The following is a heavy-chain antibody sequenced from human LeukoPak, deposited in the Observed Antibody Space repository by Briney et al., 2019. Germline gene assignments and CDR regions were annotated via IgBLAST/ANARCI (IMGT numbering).Heavy chain of an antibody. CDR3: SPTRYSSGWPFDY. CDR1: GFTFSSYA. J-gene: IGHJ4*02. D-gene: IGHD6-19*01. Sequence: PGRSLRLSCAASGFTFSSYAMHWVRQAPGKGLEWVAVIAYDGGNKYYADSVKGRFTISRDNPKNTLYLQMNSLRPEDTAVYYCSPTRYSSGWPFDYWGQGTLVTVSS. CDR2: IAYDGGNK. V-gene: IGHV3-30*04.